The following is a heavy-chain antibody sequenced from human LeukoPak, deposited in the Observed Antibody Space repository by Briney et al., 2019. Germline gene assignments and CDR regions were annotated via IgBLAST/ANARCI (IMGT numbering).Heavy chain of an antibody. CDR3: ARGRVWLQLGFDY. CDR1: GGSFSGYY. Sequence: SETLSLTCAVHGGSFSGYYWSWIRQPPGKGLEWIGETNHSGSTNYNPSLQSRLTISVDTCENQFCLRLSSVTAAETAVYYCARGRVWLQLGFDYWGQGTLVTVSS. CDR2: TNHSGST. V-gene: IGHV4-34*01. D-gene: IGHD5-24*01. J-gene: IGHJ4*02.